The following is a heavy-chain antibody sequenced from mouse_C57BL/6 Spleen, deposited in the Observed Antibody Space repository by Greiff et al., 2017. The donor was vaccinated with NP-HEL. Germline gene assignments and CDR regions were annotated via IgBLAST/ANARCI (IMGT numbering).Heavy chain of an antibody. CDR1: GFNIKDYY. V-gene: IGHV14-2*01. J-gene: IGHJ1*03. CDR3: ASTTVVAHWYFDV. CDR2: IDPEDGET. D-gene: IGHD1-1*01. Sequence: VHVKQSGAELVKPGASVKLSCTASGFNIKDYYMHWVKQRTEQGLEWIGRIDPEDGETKYAPKFQGKATITADTSSNTAYLQLSSLTSEDTAVYYWASTTVVAHWYFDVWGTGTTVTVSS.